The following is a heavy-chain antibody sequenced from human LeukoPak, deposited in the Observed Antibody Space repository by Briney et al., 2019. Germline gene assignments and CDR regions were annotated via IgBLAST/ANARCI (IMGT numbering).Heavy chain of an antibody. J-gene: IGHJ4*02. CDR2: MSWNGGSI. CDR3: AKGTDYDFWSGYLD. V-gene: IGHV3-9*03. Sequence: GRSLRLSCAASGFTFDDYAMHWVRHAPGKGLEWVSGMSWNGGSIGYADPVKGRFSISRDNAKNSLYLQMNSLRAEDMALYYCAKGTDYDFWSGYLDWGQGTVVTVSS. CDR1: GFTFDDYA. D-gene: IGHD3-3*01.